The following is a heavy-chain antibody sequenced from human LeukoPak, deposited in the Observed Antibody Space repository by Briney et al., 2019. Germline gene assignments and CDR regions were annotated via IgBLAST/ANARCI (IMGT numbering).Heavy chain of an antibody. D-gene: IGHD7-27*01. CDR1: GFTSTSYW. Sequence: GSLRLPCAASGFTSTSYWMTWVRQAPGKGLHWVANINHDGTDKNYADSVKGRFTISRDNAKRSVFLQMNSLRAEDTGLYYCAREDWGPRFDPRGQGTLVTVSS. J-gene: IGHJ5*02. CDR3: AREDWGPRFDP. CDR2: INHDGTDK. V-gene: IGHV3-7*05.